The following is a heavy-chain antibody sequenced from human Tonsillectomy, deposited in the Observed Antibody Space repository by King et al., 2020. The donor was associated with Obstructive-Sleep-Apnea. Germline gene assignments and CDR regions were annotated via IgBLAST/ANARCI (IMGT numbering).Heavy chain of an antibody. V-gene: IGHV3-21*01. CDR3: AILNVDIVATGAR. Sequence: VQLVESGGGLVKPGGSLRLSCAASGFTFSSYSMNWVRQAPGKGLEWVSSISSSSSYIYYADSVKGRFTISRDNAKNSLYLQMNSLRAEDMAVYYCAILNVDIVATGARWGHGTLVTVSS. CDR2: ISSSSSYI. D-gene: IGHD5-12*01. CDR1: GFTFSSYS. J-gene: IGHJ4*01.